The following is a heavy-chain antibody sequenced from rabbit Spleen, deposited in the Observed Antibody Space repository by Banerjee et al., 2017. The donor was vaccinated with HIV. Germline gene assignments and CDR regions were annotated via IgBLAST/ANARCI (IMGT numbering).Heavy chain of an antibody. CDR3: VREGGCGGYGAANL. J-gene: IGHJ4*01. CDR1: GFSFSDIG. V-gene: IGHV1S47*01. CDR2: IVPLFGIT. Sequence: EQLVESGGGLVQPGASLTLTCKASGFSFSDIGVMCGGRQAPGKGLEWIGYIVPLFGITYYANWVNGRFTISRHNAQNTLYLQLNSLTAADTATYFCVREGGCGGYGAANLWGQGTLVTVS. D-gene: IGHD2-1*01.